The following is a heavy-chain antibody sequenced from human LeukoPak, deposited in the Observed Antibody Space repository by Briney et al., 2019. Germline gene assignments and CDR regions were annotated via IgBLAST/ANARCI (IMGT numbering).Heavy chain of an antibody. CDR2: ISSSSSYI. J-gene: IGHJ4*02. Sequence: GGSLRLSCAASGFTFSDYYMSWIRQAPGKGLEWVSSISSSSSYIYYADSVKGRFTISRDNAKNSLYLQMNSLRAEDTAVYSCARNIRGGGYFDYWGQGTLVTVSS. CDR3: ARNIRGGGYFDY. CDR1: GFTFSDYY. V-gene: IGHV3-11*06. D-gene: IGHD3-10*01.